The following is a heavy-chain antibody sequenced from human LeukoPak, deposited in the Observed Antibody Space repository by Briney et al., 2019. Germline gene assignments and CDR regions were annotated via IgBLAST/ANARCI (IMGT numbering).Heavy chain of an antibody. CDR3: ARAKVPPRPSWFNS. J-gene: IGHJ5*01. V-gene: IGHV1-46*02. CDR2: INPGGDGP. CDR1: RDMLNSYH. Sequence: ASVKVSCKAPRDMLNSYHIHWVRQAPGEGLEWMGMINPGGDGPNYSQKFRGRVDMTWDASANIVYMELSWLRPEDTAEYYCARAKVPPRPSWFNSWGQGTLVTVSS. D-gene: IGHD6-6*01.